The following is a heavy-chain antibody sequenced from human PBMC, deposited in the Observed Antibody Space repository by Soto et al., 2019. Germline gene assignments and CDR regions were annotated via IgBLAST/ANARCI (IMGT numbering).Heavy chain of an antibody. J-gene: IGHJ3*01. CDR1: GFTFRTYT. CDR2: IRGFSPYT. CDR3: ARPQYLPDDVFDV. D-gene: IGHD2-2*01. Sequence: GGSLRLSCVASGFTFRTYTMNWVRQAPGKGLEWVSGIRGFSPYTFYAESVKGRFTISRDNAKNSLYLQMNSLGVEDTAVYYCARPQYLPDDVFDVWGRGTVVTVSS. V-gene: IGHV3-21*01.